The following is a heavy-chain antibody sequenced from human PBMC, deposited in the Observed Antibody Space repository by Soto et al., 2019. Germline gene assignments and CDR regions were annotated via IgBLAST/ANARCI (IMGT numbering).Heavy chain of an antibody. CDR2: IIPIFGTA. CDR3: ASPPKRIQLWRREGDAFDI. D-gene: IGHD5-18*01. CDR1: GGTFSSYA. J-gene: IGHJ3*02. Sequence: QVQLVQSGAEVKKPGSSVKVSRKASGGTFSSYAISWVRQAPGQGLEWMGGIIPIFGTANYAQKFQGRVTITADESTSTAYMELSSLRSEDTAVYYCASPPKRIQLWRREGDAFDIWGQGTMVTVSS. V-gene: IGHV1-69*12.